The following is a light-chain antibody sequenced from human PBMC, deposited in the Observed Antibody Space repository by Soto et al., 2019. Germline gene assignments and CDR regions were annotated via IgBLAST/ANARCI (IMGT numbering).Light chain of an antibody. J-gene: IGLJ2*01. Sequence: QSALTQPASVSGSPGQSITISCTGTSSDVGGYNYVSWYQQHPGKGPKLMIYEVSNRPSGVSNRFSGSKSGNTASLTISGLQAEDEADYYCSSYTTSSTPVVFGGGTMLTVL. CDR2: EVS. CDR1: SSDVGGYNY. V-gene: IGLV2-14*01. CDR3: SSYTTSSTPVV.